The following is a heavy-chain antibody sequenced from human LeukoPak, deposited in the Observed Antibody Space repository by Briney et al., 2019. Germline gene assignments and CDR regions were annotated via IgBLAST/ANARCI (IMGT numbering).Heavy chain of an antibody. V-gene: IGHV3-21*01. Sequence: GGSLRLSCAASGFTFSSYSMNWVRQAPGKGLEWVSSISSSSSYIYYTDSVKGRFTISRDNAKKSLYLQMNSLRAEDTAVYYCARVGGITLALAPSPFPDYNYYYMDVWGQGTTVTVSS. CDR2: ISSSSSYI. J-gene: IGHJ6*03. D-gene: IGHD3-10*01. CDR3: ARVGGITLALAPSPFPDYNYYYMDV. CDR1: GFTFSSYS.